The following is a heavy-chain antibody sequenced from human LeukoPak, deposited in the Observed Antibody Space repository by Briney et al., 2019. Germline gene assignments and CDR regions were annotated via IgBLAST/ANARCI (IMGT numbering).Heavy chain of an antibody. CDR1: GYTFTSYD. J-gene: IGHJ3*02. D-gene: IGHD4-17*01. V-gene: IGHV1-8*03. CDR2: MNPNSGNT. Sequence: ASVKVSCKASGYTFTSYDINWVRQATGQGLEWMGWMNPNSGNTGYAQKFQGRVTITRNTSISTAYMELSSLRSEDTAVYYCASVTTVTTKGHGAFDIWGLGTMVTVSS. CDR3: ASVTTVTTKGHGAFDI.